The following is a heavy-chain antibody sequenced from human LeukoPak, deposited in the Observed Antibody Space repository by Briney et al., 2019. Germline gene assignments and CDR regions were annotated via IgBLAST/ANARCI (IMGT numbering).Heavy chain of an antibody. CDR2: VSYTGGT. V-gene: IGHV4-59*11. CDR1: GGSLSGHY. CDR3: ARLLDNDISGDPDTFDV. D-gene: IGHD3-22*01. J-gene: IGHJ3*01. Sequence: KPSETLSLTCTVSGGSLSGHYWSWIRQPPGKRLEWIGYVSYTGGTKYNPSLQSRVTISIDTSKSQFSLKLTSVTSADTAVYSCARLLDNDISGDPDTFDVWGQGTTVIVSS.